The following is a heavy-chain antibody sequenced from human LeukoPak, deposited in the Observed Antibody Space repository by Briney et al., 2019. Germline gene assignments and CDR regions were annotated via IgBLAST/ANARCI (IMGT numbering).Heavy chain of an antibody. D-gene: IGHD2-2*01. CDR1: GYTFTSYG. J-gene: IGHJ4*02. CDR2: ISAYNGNT. CDR3: ARVCRGGYCSSTSSFDY. Sequence: ASVKVSCKASGYTFTSYGISWVRQAPGQGLEWVGWISAYNGNTNYAQKLQGRVTMTTDTSTSTAHMELRSLRSDDTAVYYCARVCRGGYCSSTSSFDYWGQGTLVTVSS. V-gene: IGHV1-18*01.